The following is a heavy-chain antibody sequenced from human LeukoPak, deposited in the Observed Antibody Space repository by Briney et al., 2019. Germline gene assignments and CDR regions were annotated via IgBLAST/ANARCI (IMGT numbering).Heavy chain of an antibody. CDR1: GFTFSSYA. D-gene: IGHD6-13*01. V-gene: IGHV3-30*04. CDR3: ARDQGSSSYLDY. J-gene: IGHJ4*02. CDR2: ISYDGSNK. Sequence: PGRSLRLSCAASGFTFSSYAMHWVRQAPGKGLEWVAVISYDGSNKYYADSVKGRFTISRDNSKNTLYLPMNSLRAEDTAVYYCARDQGSSSYLDYWGQGTLVTVSS.